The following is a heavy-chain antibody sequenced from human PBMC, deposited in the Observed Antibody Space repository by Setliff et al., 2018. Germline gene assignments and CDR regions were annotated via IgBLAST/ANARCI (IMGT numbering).Heavy chain of an antibody. CDR1: GYSFTKYF. CDR3: ARESVEMTTSTRSGFDY. J-gene: IGHJ4*02. CDR2: INPSSGGI. Sequence: ASVKVSCKTSGYSFTKYFLHWVRQAPGQGLEWMGRINPSSGGISYAQKLQGRVIMTRDTSTSTVYMEVSRLRSEDTAVYHCARESVEMTTSTRSGFDYWGQGTLVTVSS. V-gene: IGHV1-46*04. D-gene: IGHD4-17*01.